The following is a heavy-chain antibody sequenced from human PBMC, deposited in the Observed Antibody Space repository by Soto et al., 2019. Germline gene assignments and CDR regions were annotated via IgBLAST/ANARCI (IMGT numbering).Heavy chain of an antibody. Sequence: PSETLSLTCTVSGGSISSGGYYWSWIRQHPGKGLEWIGYIYYSGSTYYNPSLKSRVTISVDTSKNQFSLKLSSVTAADTAVYYCARGFLLDSYNWFDPWGQGTLVTVS. CDR3: ARGFLLDSYNWFDP. V-gene: IGHV4-31*03. D-gene: IGHD3-10*01. J-gene: IGHJ5*02. CDR2: IYYSGST. CDR1: GGSISSGGYY.